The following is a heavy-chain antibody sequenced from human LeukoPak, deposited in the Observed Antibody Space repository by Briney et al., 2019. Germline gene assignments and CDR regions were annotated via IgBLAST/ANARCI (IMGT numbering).Heavy chain of an antibody. CDR2: INHSGST. J-gene: IGHJ5*02. Sequence: SSQTLSLTCTVSGGSISNSGYFWSWIRQHPGKGLEWIGEINHSGSTIYNPSLKSRVTISLDTSKNQFSLMLTSVTAADTAVYYCAREPGYCSGGSCYGGWFDPWGQGTLVTVSS. D-gene: IGHD2-15*01. CDR3: AREPGYCSGGSCYGGWFDP. V-gene: IGHV4-31*03. CDR1: GGSISNSGYF.